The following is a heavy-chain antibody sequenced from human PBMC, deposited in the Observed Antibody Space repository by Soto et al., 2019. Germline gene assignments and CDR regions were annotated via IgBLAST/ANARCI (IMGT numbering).Heavy chain of an antibody. Sequence: GGSLRLSCAASGFTFSSYSMNWVRQAPGKGLEWVSYISSSSSTIYYADSVKGRFTISRDNSKNSLYLQMNSLSAEDTADYYCARDYPLNIVVVPIYYYYYMDVWGKGTTVTVSS. D-gene: IGHD2-2*01. CDR3: ARDYPLNIVVVPIYYYYYMDV. CDR1: GFTFSSYS. CDR2: ISSSSSTI. V-gene: IGHV3-48*01. J-gene: IGHJ6*03.